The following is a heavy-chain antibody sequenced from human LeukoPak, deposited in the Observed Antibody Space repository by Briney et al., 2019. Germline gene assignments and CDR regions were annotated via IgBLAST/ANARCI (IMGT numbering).Heavy chain of an antibody. CDR2: IHYIGNT. Sequence: SETLSLTCTVSGDSISTSGYYWSWIRQHAGTGLEWIAYIHYIGNTYYNPSLESRVTMSVDTSSNQFSLNVASVTAADTDVYYCARVRDDYFFDYWGQGILVTVSS. D-gene: IGHD3-3*01. V-gene: IGHV4-31*03. J-gene: IGHJ4*02. CDR1: GDSISTSGYY. CDR3: ARVRDDYFFDY.